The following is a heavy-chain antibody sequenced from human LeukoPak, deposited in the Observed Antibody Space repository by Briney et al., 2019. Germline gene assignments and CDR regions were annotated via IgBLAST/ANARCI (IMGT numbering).Heavy chain of an antibody. CDR2: ISYDGSNK. CDR1: AFTFSSYG. J-gene: IGHJ4*02. Sequence: GGSLSLSCTASAFTFSSYGVHWVRQAAGKGLEWVAVISYDGSNKYYADSVKGRFTISRDNSKNTLYLQMNSLRAEDTAVYYCAKDSGSYYCFVYWGQGTLVTVSS. V-gene: IGHV3-30*18. D-gene: IGHD1-26*01. CDR3: AKDSGSYYCFVY.